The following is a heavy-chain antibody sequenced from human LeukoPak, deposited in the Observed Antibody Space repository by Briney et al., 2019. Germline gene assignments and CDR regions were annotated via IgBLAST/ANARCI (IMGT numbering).Heavy chain of an antibody. V-gene: IGHV1-2*04. Sequence: GASVKGSCKASGYTFTGYYMHWVRQAPGQGLEWMGWINPNSGGTNYAQKFQGWVTMTRDTSISTAYMELSRLRSDDTAVYYCARDLRRSSSCPGYWGQGTLVTVSS. J-gene: IGHJ4*02. CDR3: ARDLRRSSSCPGY. CDR2: INPNSGGT. D-gene: IGHD6-13*01. CDR1: GYTFTGYY.